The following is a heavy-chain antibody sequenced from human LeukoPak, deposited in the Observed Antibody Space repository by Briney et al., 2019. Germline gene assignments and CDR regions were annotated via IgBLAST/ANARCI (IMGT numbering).Heavy chain of an antibody. CDR1: GFTFSSYA. CDR3: ARDGYCSSTSCYTDTVYYYYYGMDV. Sequence: QPGGSLRLSCAASGFTFSSYAMHWVRQAPGKGLEWVAVISYDGSNKYYADSVKGRSTISRDNSKNTLYLQMNSLRAEDTAVYYCARDGYCSSTSCYTDTVYYYYYGMDVWGQGTTVTVSS. V-gene: IGHV3-30-3*01. CDR2: ISYDGSNK. J-gene: IGHJ6*02. D-gene: IGHD2-2*02.